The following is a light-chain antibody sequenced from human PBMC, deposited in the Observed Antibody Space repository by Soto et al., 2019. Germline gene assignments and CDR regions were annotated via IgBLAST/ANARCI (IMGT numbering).Light chain of an antibody. Sequence: EIVLTQSPGTLSLSPGERATFSCRASQSISSNLAWYQQKPGQAPRLLIYGAFTRATGIPARFSGSGSGTEFTLTISSLQSEDFAVYYCHQYNNWPLTFGGGTKVDIK. CDR2: GAF. V-gene: IGKV3-15*01. CDR1: QSISSN. J-gene: IGKJ4*01. CDR3: HQYNNWPLT.